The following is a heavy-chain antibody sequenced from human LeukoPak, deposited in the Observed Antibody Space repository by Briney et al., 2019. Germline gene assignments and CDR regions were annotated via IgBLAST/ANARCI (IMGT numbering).Heavy chain of an antibody. V-gene: IGHV3-23*01. Sequence: GGSLRLSCAASGFTFSSYAMSWVRQAPGKGMEWVSTISGSGSSTYYADSVKGRFTISRDNSKNTVYLQMNSLRAEDTAVYYCAKRPHCSGAVCYHIDYWGQGTLVTVSS. CDR3: AKRPHCSGAVCYHIDY. D-gene: IGHD2-15*01. CDR2: ISGSGSST. J-gene: IGHJ4*02. CDR1: GFTFSSYA.